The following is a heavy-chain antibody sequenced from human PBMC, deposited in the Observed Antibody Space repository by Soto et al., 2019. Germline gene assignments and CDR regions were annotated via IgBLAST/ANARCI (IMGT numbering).Heavy chain of an antibody. D-gene: IGHD6-19*01. J-gene: IGHJ3*02. CDR1: GFTVSSNY. V-gene: IGHV3-53*01. CDR2: IYSGGST. CDR3: ASGTLSGYSSGWYSRAFDI. Sequence: PRGSLRLSCGASGFTVSSNYMSWFRQAPGKGLEWGSVIYSGGSTYYADSVKGRCTISRDNSKNTLYLQMNSLRAEDTAVYYCASGTLSGYSSGWYSRAFDIWGQGTMVTVSS.